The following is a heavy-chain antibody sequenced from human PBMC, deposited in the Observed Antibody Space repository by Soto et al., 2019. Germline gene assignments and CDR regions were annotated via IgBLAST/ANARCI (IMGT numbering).Heavy chain of an antibody. Sequence: SETLSLTCSVSGVSISYYYWNWIRQPPGKGLEWIGHIYYTGITSYNPSLNSRGTISVDTSKNKISMKLGSVTAADTAVYYCARRPHCSSALSSYGMDVCGHGTPVTVSS. D-gene: IGHD6-6*01. CDR2: IYYTGIT. V-gene: IGHV4-59*01. CDR3: ARRPHCSSALSSYGMDV. CDR1: GVSISYYY. J-gene: IGHJ6*02.